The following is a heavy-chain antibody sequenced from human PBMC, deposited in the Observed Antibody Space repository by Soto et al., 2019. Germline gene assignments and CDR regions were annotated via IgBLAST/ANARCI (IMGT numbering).Heavy chain of an antibody. CDR2: INHSGST. Sequence: SETLSLTCAVYGGSFSGYYWSWIRQPPGKGLEWIGEINHSGSTNYNPSLKSRVTISVDTSKNQFSLKLSSVTAADTAVYYCARGRRLGYCSSTSCLSNLDYWGQGTLVTVSS. CDR3: ARGRRLGYCSSTSCLSNLDY. D-gene: IGHD2-2*01. CDR1: GGSFSGYY. J-gene: IGHJ4*02. V-gene: IGHV4-34*01.